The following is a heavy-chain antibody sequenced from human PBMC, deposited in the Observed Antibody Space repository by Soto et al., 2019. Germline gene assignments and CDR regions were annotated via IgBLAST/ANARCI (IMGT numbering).Heavy chain of an antibody. V-gene: IGHV4-59*01. D-gene: IGHD3-10*01. CDR2: LYDSGST. CDR3: ARENYYGSGTYFRLDV. J-gene: IGHJ6*02. Sequence: QVQLQESGPGLVKPSETLSLTCTVSGDSISTYYRSWILQPPGKGLEWIGYLYDSGSTHYNPSLKSRVTISVDTSKNQFSLKLTSVTAADTAVYYCARENYYGSGTYFRLDVWGQWTRVTVSS. CDR1: GDSISTYY.